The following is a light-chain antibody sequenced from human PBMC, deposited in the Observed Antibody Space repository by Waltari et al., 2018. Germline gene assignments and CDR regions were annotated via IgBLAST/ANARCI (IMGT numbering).Light chain of an antibody. V-gene: IGLV3-1*01. CDR1: KLGDKY. Sequence: SYELTQPPSVSVSPGQTASITCSGDKLGDKYACWYQQKPGQSPVLVIYQASKRPSGIPERVAGSNSGNTAALAISGTQAMDEADYYCQAWDSSTGVFGGGTKLTVL. CDR3: QAWDSSTGV. J-gene: IGLJ2*01. CDR2: QAS.